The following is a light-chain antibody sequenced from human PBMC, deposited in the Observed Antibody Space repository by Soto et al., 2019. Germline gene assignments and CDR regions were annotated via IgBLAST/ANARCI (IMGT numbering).Light chain of an antibody. CDR3: RQYNNLPPDT. CDR1: QSVNNN. Sequence: EIILTQSPASLSVSPGERATLSCRASQSVNNNLAWYQQKPGQAPRLLIYGASTRATGIPGRFRGSGSGTEFTLTNTSLQSEDFAVYFCRQYNNLPPDTFGQGTKLEIK. CDR2: GAS. V-gene: IGKV3-15*01. J-gene: IGKJ2*01.